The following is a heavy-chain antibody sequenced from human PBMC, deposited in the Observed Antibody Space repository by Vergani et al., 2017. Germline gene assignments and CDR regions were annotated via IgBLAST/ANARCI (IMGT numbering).Heavy chain of an antibody. J-gene: IGHJ6*03. CDR1: GFTFSSYD. V-gene: IGHV3-13*01. CDR2: IGTAGDT. Sequence: EVQLVESGGGLVQPGGSLRLSCAASGFTFSSYDMHWVRQATGKGLEWVSAIGTAGDTYYPGSVKGRFTISRENAKNSLYLQMNSLGAGDTAVYYCARDKGRYDMDVWGKGTTVTVSS. CDR3: ARDKGRYDMDV.